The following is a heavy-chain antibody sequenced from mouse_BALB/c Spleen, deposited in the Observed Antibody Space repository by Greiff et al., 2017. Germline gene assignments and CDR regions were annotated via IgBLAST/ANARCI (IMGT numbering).Heavy chain of an antibody. CDR1: GFTFSDYY. CDR2: ISDGGSYT. V-gene: IGHV5-4*02. Sequence: EVHLVESGGGLVKPGGSLKLSCAASGFTFSDYYMYWVRQTPEKRLAWVATISDGGSYTYYPDSVKGRFTISRDNAKNNLYLQMSSLKSEDTAMYYNARDRTATGYFDYWGQGTTLTVSS. J-gene: IGHJ2*01. D-gene: IGHD1-1*01. CDR3: ARDRTATGYFDY.